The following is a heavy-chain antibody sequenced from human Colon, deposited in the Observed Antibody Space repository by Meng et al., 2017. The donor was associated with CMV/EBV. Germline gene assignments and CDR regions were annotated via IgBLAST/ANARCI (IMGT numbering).Heavy chain of an antibody. CDR1: GFTFSDYY. CDR3: ACLRLGGLSPDY. J-gene: IGHJ4*02. V-gene: IGHV3-11*06. CDR2: IDPGSSYT. Sequence: GESLKISCAASGFTFSDYYMSWVRQAPGKGLEWVSSIDPGSSYTYYADSVRGRFTISRDNAKNSLYLQLSRLRAEDTAVYYCACLRLGGLSPDYWGQGTLVTVSS. D-gene: IGHD3-16*02.